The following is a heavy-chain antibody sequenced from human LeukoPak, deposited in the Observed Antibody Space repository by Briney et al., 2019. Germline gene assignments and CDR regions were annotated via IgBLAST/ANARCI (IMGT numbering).Heavy chain of an antibody. CDR1: GGPINSGNFH. CDR3: ARFRPGSRYQLTYYFES. CDR2: SDSGGST. Sequence: SQTLSLTCAVSGGPINSGNFHWSWDRRPVGRGLEWIGRSDSGGSTSLNPALMSRISISLDTSRNQFSLHLRSVTAADTAVYYCARFRPGSRYQLTYYFESWGRGKLVTVSS. D-gene: IGHD3-9*01. J-gene: IGHJ4*02. V-gene: IGHV4-61*02.